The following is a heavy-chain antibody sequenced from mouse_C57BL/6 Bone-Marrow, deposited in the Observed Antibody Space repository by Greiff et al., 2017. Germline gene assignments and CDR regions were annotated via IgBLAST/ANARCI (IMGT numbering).Heavy chain of an antibody. Sequence: EVQLQQSGAELVKPGASVKLSCTASGFNIKDYYMHWVKQRTEQGLEWIGRIDPGDGETKYAPKFQGKATITADTSSNTAYLQRSSLTSEDTAVYYGGTSYYYGSSYVWYFDGWGTGTTVTVSS. D-gene: IGHD1-1*01. V-gene: IGHV14-2*01. CDR3: GTSYYYGSSYVWYFDG. J-gene: IGHJ1*03. CDR1: GFNIKDYY. CDR2: IDPGDGET.